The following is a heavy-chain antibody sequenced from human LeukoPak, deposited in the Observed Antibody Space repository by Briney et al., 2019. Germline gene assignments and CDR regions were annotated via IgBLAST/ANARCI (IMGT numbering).Heavy chain of an antibody. CDR2: INHSGST. CDR3: ARLRSTPSQRGKTFDY. J-gene: IGHJ4*02. Sequence: SETLSLTCAVYGGSFSGYYWSWIRQPPGKGLEWIGEINHSGSTNYNPPLKSRVTISVDTSKNQFSLKLSSVTAADTAVYYCARLRSTPSQRGKTFDYWGQGTLVTVSS. V-gene: IGHV4-34*01. D-gene: IGHD3-16*01. CDR1: GGSFSGYY.